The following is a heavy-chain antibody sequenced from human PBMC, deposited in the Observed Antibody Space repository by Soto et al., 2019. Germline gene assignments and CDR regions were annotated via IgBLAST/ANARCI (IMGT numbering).Heavy chain of an antibody. D-gene: IGHD3-9*01. CDR3: AREPYDITGNLIDL. CDR2: VYHTGST. V-gene: IGHV4-30-4*01. Sequence: SETLSLTCTVSGGSISGDYYWNWIRQAPGKGLEWIGYVYHTGSTYHNPSLKSRGSISVDTSNNQFSLKLSSVTAADTAVYFCAREPYDITGNLIDLWGQGIPVTVSS. CDR1: GGSISGDYY. J-gene: IGHJ4*02.